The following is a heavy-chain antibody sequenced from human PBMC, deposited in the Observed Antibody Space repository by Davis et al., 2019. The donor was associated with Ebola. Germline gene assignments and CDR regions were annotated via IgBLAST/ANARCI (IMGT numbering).Heavy chain of an antibody. D-gene: IGHD2-15*01. CDR2: IYYSGST. Sequence: MPSETLSLTCTVSGGSISSGGYYWSWIRQHPGKGLEWIGYIYYSGSTYYNPSLKSRVTISVDTSKNQFSLKLSSVTAADTAVYYCARRAVVVLAEYYYGMDVWGQGTTVTVSS. J-gene: IGHJ6*02. CDR3: ARRAVVVLAEYYYGMDV. V-gene: IGHV4-31*03. CDR1: GGSISSGGYY.